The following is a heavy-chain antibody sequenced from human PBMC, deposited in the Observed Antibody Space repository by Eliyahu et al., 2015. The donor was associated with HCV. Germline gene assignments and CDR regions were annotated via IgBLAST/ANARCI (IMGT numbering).Heavy chain of an antibody. CDR2: IYPGDSDT. Sequence: EVQLVQSGAEVKXPGXXLKISXKGSGYXFTSYWIGWVRQMPGKGLEWMGIIYPGDSDTRYSPSFQGQVTISADKSISTAYLQWSSLKASDTAMYYCARCTTYWQWFDPWGQGTLVTVSS. D-gene: IGHD2-21*01. J-gene: IGHJ5*02. CDR1: GYXFTSYW. CDR3: ARCTTYWQWFDP. V-gene: IGHV5-51*01.